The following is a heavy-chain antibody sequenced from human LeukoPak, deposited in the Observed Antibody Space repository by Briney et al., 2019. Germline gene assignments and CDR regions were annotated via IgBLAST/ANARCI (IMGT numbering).Heavy chain of an antibody. D-gene: IGHD3-22*01. Sequence: GGSLRLSCAASGFTVSSNDMSWVRQAPGKGLEWVSVIYSGGRTFYADSVKGRFTISRDNSKNTLYLQMNSLRAEDTAVYYCAKRTTYYYDTSGYYFDYWGQGTLVTVSS. CDR1: GFTVSSND. CDR2: IYSGGRT. J-gene: IGHJ4*02. CDR3: AKRTTYYYDTSGYYFDY. V-gene: IGHV3-53*01.